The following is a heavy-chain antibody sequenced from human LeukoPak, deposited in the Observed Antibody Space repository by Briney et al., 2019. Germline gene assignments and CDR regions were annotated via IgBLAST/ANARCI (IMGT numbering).Heavy chain of an antibody. Sequence: SETLSLTCAVHGGSFSGYFWSWIRQPPGKGLEWIGEINHSGSTSYNPSLKSRVTMSVDTSKNQFSLKVSSVTAADTAVYYCASIDFWSDYWGQGTLVTVSS. J-gene: IGHJ4*02. CDR2: INHSGST. V-gene: IGHV4-34*01. D-gene: IGHD3-3*01. CDR3: ASIDFWSDY. CDR1: GGSFSGYF.